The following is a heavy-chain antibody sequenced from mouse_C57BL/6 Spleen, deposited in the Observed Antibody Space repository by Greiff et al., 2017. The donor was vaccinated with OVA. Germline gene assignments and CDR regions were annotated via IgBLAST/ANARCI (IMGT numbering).Heavy chain of an antibody. CDR3: ARGVTTVVADAMDY. Sequence: VQLQQSGPELVKPGASVKISCKASGYSFTDYNMNWVKQSNGKSLEWIGVINPNYGTTSYNQKFKGKATLTVDQSSSTAYMQLNSLTSEDSAVYYGARGVTTVVADAMDYWGQGTSVTVSS. V-gene: IGHV1-39*01. CDR2: INPNYGTT. CDR1: GYSFTDYN. D-gene: IGHD1-1*01. J-gene: IGHJ4*01.